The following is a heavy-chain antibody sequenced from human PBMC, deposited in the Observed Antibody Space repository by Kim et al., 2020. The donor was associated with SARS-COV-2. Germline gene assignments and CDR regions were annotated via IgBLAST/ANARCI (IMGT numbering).Heavy chain of an antibody. V-gene: IGHV4-30-2*01. CDR1: GGSISSGGYS. J-gene: IGHJ4*02. CDR2: IYHSGST. Sequence: SETLSLTCAVSGGSISSGGYSWSWIRQPPGKGLEWIGYIYHSGSTYYNPSLKSRVTISVDRSKNQFSLKLSSVTAADTAVYYCARAGRDSWGGESEGRVPYYFDYWGQGTLVTVSS. CDR3: ARAGRDSWGGESEGRVPYYFDY. D-gene: IGHD5-12*01.